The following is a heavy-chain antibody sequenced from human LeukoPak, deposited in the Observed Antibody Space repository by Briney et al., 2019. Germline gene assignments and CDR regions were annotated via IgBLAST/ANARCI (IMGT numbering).Heavy chain of an antibody. CDR1: GFTFSSYS. Sequence: GGSLRLSCAASGFTFSSYSMNWVRQAPGKGLEWVSSISSSSSYIYYADSVKGRSTISRDNAKNSLYLQMNSLRAEDTAVYYCARGGGYGPRYFDYWGQGTLVTVSS. D-gene: IGHD4/OR15-4a*01. J-gene: IGHJ4*02. V-gene: IGHV3-21*01. CDR3: ARGGGYGPRYFDY. CDR2: ISSSSSYI.